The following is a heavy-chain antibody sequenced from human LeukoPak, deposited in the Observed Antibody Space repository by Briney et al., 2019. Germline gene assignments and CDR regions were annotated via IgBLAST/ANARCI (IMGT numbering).Heavy chain of an antibody. V-gene: IGHV4-59*01. CDR1: GGSISSYY. J-gene: IGHJ6*02. CDR3: ASSEAPITPPPYGMGV. CDR2: IYYSGST. D-gene: IGHD5-12*01. Sequence: SETLSLTCTVSGGSISSYYWSWIRQPPGKGLEWVGYIYYSGSTNYNPSPKSRVTISVDTSKNQFSLKLSSVTAADTALYYCASSEAPITPPPYGMGVWGQGTKVTVSS.